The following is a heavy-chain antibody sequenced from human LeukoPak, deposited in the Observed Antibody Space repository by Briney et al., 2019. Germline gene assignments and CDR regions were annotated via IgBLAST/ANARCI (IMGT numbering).Heavy chain of an antibody. CDR1: GFTFSSYA. CDR2: ISGSGGST. D-gene: IGHD6-19*01. V-gene: IGHV3-23*01. J-gene: IGHJ4*02. Sequence: PGGSLRLSCAASGFTFSSYAMSWVRQAPGKGLEWVSAISGSGGSTYYADSVKGRFTISRDNSKNTLYLQMNSLRAEDTAVYYCAKVEQQWLVPSYYFDYWGRGTLVTVSS. CDR3: AKVEQQWLVPSYYFDY.